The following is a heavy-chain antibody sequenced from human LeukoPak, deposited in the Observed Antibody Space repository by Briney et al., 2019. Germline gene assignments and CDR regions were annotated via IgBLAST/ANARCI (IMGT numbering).Heavy chain of an antibody. CDR2: ISGSGGST. D-gene: IGHD3-10*01. J-gene: IGHJ6*02. Sequence: GGSLRLSCAASGFTFGSYAMSWVRQAPGKGLEWVSAISGSGGSTYYADSVKGRFTISRDNSKNTLYLQMNSLRAEDAAVYYCAKDPPYYSYGMDVWGQGTTVTVSS. V-gene: IGHV3-23*01. CDR3: AKDPPYYSYGMDV. CDR1: GFTFGSYA.